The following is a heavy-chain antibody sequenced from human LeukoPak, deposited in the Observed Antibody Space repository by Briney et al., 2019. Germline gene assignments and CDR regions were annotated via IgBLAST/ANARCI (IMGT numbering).Heavy chain of an antibody. CDR3: ARGYQLLRY. J-gene: IGHJ4*02. CDR2: INHSGST. Sequence: SETLSLTCTVSGDSITSSAFYWGWIRQAPGKGLEWIGEINHSGSTNYNPSLKSRVTISVDTSKNQFSLKLSSVTAADTAVYYCARGYQLLRYWGQGTLVTVSS. V-gene: IGHV4-39*07. CDR1: GDSITSSAFY. D-gene: IGHD2-2*01.